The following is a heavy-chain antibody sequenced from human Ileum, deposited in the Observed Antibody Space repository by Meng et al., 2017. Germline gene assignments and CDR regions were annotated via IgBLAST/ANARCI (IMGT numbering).Heavy chain of an antibody. J-gene: IGHJ4*02. Sequence: VRLQEPGPGLVEASGTLSLPGVVSGDSISSSNWWNWVRPPPGKGLEWIGEIFHTGSTNYNPSLKSRVTISADKSKNQFSLNLSSVTAADTAVYYCATNKNKKIDYWGQGTLVTVSS. CDR2: IFHTGST. V-gene: IGHV4-4*02. CDR3: ATNKNKKIDY. CDR1: GDSISSSNW. D-gene: IGHD2/OR15-2a*01.